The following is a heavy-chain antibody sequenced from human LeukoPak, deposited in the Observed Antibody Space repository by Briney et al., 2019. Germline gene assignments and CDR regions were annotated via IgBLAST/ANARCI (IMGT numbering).Heavy chain of an antibody. CDR3: ARHIRNWFDP. V-gene: IGHV4-59*08. CDR2: IYYSGST. CDR1: GGSISSYY. J-gene: IGHJ5*02. Sequence: KPSETLSLACTVSGGSISSYYWSWIRQPPGKGLEWIGYIYYSGSTNYNPSLKSRVTISVDTSKNQFSLKLSSVTAADTAVYYCARHIRNWFDPWGQGTLVTVYS.